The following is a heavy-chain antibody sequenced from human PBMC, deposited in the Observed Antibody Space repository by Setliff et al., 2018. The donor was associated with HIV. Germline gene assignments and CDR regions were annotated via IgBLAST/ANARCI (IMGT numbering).Heavy chain of an antibody. D-gene: IGHD6-6*01. Sequence: SETLSLTCAVYGGSFSGYYWSWIRQPPGKGLEWIGEINHSGSTNYNMSLWSRVTISVDTSKSQFSLNLRSVTAADTAVYYCARAGLFLRIAARPCAFDIWGQGTMVTVSS. CDR3: ARAGLFLRIAARPCAFDI. V-gene: IGHV4-34*01. J-gene: IGHJ3*02. CDR1: GGSFSGYY. CDR2: INHSGST.